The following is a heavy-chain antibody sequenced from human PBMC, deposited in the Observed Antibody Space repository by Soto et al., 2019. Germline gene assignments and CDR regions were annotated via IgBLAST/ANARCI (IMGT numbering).Heavy chain of an antibody. CDR2: IYYSGST. CDR1: GGSISSSSYY. Sequence: LSLTCTVSGGSISSSSYYWGWIRQPPGKGLEWIGSIYYSGSTHYNPSLKSRVTISVDTSKNQFSLKLSSVTAADTAVYYCASFFLVEVLTYGFDPCGPGSLVTVSS. CDR3: ASFFLVEVLTYGFDP. D-gene: IGHD3-16*01. V-gene: IGHV4-39*01. J-gene: IGHJ5*02.